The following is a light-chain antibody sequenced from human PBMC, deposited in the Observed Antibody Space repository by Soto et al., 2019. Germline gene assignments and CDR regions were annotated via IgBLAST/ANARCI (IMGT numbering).Light chain of an antibody. CDR2: EVS. J-gene: IGLJ3*02. V-gene: IGLV2-14*01. Sequence: QSALTQPASASGSPGQSITISCTGTSSDVGGYNYVSWYQQHPGKAPKLMIYEVSNRPSGVSNRFSGSKSGSTASLTISGLQLEDEADDYYSSYTSSRTPWVFGGGTKLTVL. CDR1: SSDVGGYNY. CDR3: SSYTSSRTPWV.